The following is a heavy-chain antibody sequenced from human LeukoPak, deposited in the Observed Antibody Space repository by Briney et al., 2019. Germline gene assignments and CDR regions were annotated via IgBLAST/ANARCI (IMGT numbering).Heavy chain of an antibody. CDR1: GLTLDESA. Sequence: PGGSLRLSCVASGLTLDESAMHWVRQAPRKGLEWVSLISADGGSTFSADSVKGRFRISRDNSKNSLYLQMNSLRSEDTAMYYCAKESGKFDYWGQGTLVAVSS. CDR3: AKESGKFDY. V-gene: IGHV3-43*02. CDR2: ISADGGST. J-gene: IGHJ4*02.